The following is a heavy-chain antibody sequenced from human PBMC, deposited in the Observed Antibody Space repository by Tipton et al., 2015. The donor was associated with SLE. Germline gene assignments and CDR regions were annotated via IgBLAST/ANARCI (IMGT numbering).Heavy chain of an antibody. D-gene: IGHD2-15*01. Sequence: TLSLTCTVSGGSVSSGSYYWSWIRQPPGKGLEWIGYIYHSGTTYHNPSLKSRVTISVDTSKNQFSLKLSSVTAADTAVYYCARGPRSLGGSPRDDTWGQGTLVTVSS. J-gene: IGHJ5*02. CDR2: IYHSGTT. V-gene: IGHV4-61*01. CDR1: GGSVSSGSYY. CDR3: ARGPRSLGGSPRDDT.